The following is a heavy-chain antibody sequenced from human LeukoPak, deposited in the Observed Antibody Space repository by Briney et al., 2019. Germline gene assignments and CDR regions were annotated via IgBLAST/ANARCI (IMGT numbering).Heavy chain of an antibody. Sequence: VASVNVSCKASGGTLSSYAISWVRQAPGQGLEWMGWISAYNGNTNYAQKLQGRVTMTTDTSTSTAYMELRSLRSDDTAVYYCARERGRGFFDYWGQGTLVTVSS. J-gene: IGHJ4*02. CDR3: ARERGRGFFDY. CDR2: ISAYNGNT. V-gene: IGHV1-18*01. CDR1: GGTLSSYA. D-gene: IGHD1-26*01.